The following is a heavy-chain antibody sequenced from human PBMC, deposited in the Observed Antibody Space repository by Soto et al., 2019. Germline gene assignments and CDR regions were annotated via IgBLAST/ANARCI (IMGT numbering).Heavy chain of an antibody. V-gene: IGHV5-10-1*01. CDR2: IDPSDSYT. CDR3: ARQPYGSGSYYGYYYYGMDV. J-gene: IGHJ6*02. Sequence: LKISCKGSGYSFTSYWISWVRQMPGKGLEWMGRIDPSDSYTNYSPSFQGHVTISADKSISTAYLQWGSLKASDTAMYYCARQPYGSGSYYGYYYYGMDVWGQGTTVTVSS. CDR1: GYSFTSYW. D-gene: IGHD3-10*01.